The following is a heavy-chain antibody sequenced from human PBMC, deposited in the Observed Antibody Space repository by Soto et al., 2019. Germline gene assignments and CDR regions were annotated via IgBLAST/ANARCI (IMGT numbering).Heavy chain of an antibody. V-gene: IGHV4-39*01. CDR3: ARVPQRDYGYPDF. J-gene: IGHJ4*02. CDR1: GDSIGSAIYY. Sequence: QLQLQESGPGLVKPSETLSLTCSVSGDSIGSAIYYWGWIRQPPGKGLEWIGSFYYNGRTYYNPSLKSRVTISVDTPKNQFSLNLSSVTAADTAVYSCARVPQRDYGYPDFWGQGTLVIVSS. CDR2: FYYNGRT. D-gene: IGHD5-12*01.